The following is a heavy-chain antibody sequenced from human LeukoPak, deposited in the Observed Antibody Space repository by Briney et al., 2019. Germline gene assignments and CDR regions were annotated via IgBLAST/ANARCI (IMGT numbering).Heavy chain of an antibody. CDR1: GYTFTSYD. CDR2: MNPNSGNT. Sequence: ASVKVSCKASGYTFTSYDINWGRQATGQGLEWMGWMNPNSGNTGYAQNFQGRVTMTRNTSISTAYMELSSLRSEDTAVYYCARGRRYSSGWYGEYWGQGTLVTVSS. V-gene: IGHV1-8*01. CDR3: ARGRRYSSGWYGEY. J-gene: IGHJ4*02. D-gene: IGHD6-19*01.